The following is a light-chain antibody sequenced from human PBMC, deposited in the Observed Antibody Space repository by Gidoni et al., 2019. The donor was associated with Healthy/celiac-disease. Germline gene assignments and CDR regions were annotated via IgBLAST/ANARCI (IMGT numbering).Light chain of an antibody. J-gene: IGKJ2*01. CDR1: QSLLHSNGYNY. CDR3: MQALQTPLYT. V-gene: IGKV2-28*01. Sequence: DIVMTQTPRSLPVTPGEPASISCRSSQSLLHSNGYNYLDWYLQKPGQSPQLLIYLGSNRASGVPDRFSGSGSGTDFTLKFSRVEAEDVGVYYCMQALQTPLYTFGQGTKLEIK. CDR2: LGS.